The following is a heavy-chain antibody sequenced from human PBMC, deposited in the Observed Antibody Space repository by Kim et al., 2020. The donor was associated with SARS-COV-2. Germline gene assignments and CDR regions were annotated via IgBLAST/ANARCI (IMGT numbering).Heavy chain of an antibody. CDR1: GFTVSSNW. CDR3: ARDVRYDSSGYYDIFRDY. Sequence: GGSLRLSCAASGFTVSSNWMSWVRQAPGKGLEWVANIKQDGSEKYYVASVKGRFTISRDNAKNSLYLQMNSLGAEDTAVYYCARDVRYDSSGYYDIFRDYWGQGTLVTVSS. CDR2: IKQDGSEK. V-gene: IGHV3-7*01. D-gene: IGHD3-22*01. J-gene: IGHJ4*02.